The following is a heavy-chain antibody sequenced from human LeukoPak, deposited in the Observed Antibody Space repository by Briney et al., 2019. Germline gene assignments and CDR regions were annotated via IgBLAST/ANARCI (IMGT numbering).Heavy chain of an antibody. D-gene: IGHD3-22*01. CDR2: INGGAYST. V-gene: IGHV3-23*01. J-gene: IGHJ3*02. CDR1: GFTFSSYA. Sequence: PGGSLGLSCAASGFTFSSYAMTWVRQAPGKGLEWISAINGGAYSTSYADSVKGRFTISRDNSKNTLYLQMNSLRAEDTAVYYCARNSSGFKLGDAFDIWGQGTLVTVSS. CDR3: ARNSSGFKLGDAFDI.